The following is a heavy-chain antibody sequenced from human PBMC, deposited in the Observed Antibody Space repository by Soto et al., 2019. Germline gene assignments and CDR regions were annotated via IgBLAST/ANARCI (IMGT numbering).Heavy chain of an antibody. D-gene: IGHD2-15*01. J-gene: IGHJ3*02. CDR3: ARRYCSGGSCYSNAFDI. CDR2: INPNSGGT. Sequence: QVQLVQSGAEVKKPGASVKVSCKASGYTFTGYYMHWVRQAPGQGLEWMGWINPNSGGTNYAQKFQGRVTMTRDTPISTAYMELSRLRSDDTAVYYCARRYCSGGSCYSNAFDIWGQGTMVTVSS. V-gene: IGHV1-2*02. CDR1: GYTFTGYY.